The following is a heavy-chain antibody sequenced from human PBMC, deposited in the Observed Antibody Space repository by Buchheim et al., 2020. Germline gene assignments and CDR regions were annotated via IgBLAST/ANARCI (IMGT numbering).Heavy chain of an antibody. D-gene: IGHD6-19*01. Sequence: QVQLVQSGAEVKKPGASVKVSCKASGYTFTRYYMHWVRQAPGQGLEWMGIINPSGGSTNYAQKFQGRVTMTRATSTGPVYMELSSLRSEDTGVYYCATGDSSGWTNAVGYWGQGTL. J-gene: IGHJ4*02. CDR2: INPSGGST. V-gene: IGHV1-46*01. CDR3: ATGDSSGWTNAVGY. CDR1: GYTFTRYY.